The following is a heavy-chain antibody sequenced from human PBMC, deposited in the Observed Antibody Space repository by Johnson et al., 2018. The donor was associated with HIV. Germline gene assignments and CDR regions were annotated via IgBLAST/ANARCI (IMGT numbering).Heavy chain of an antibody. CDR3: AKEANPYSSSWYCDAVDI. D-gene: IGHD6-13*01. V-gene: IGHV3-20*04. CDR1: GFIFDDYG. CDR2: INWNGGSI. J-gene: IGHJ3*02. Sequence: VQLVESGGGVLRPGGSLRLSCEGFGFIFDDYGLSWVRQAPGKGLAWVSGINWNGGSIGSADSVKGRFTISRDNAKNTLYLQMNSLRAEDKAVYYCAKEANPYSSSWYCDAVDIWGQGTMVTVSS.